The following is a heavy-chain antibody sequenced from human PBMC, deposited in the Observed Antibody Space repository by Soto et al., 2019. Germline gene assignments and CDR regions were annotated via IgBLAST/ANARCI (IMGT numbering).Heavy chain of an antibody. CDR1: GGSFSGYY. CDR3: ARDKISGIFDY. J-gene: IGHJ4*02. V-gene: IGHV4-34*01. CDR2: INHSGST. Sequence: QVQLQQWGAGLLKPSETLSLTCAVYGGSFSGYYWTWIRQPPGTGLEWIGEINHSGSTNYNPSLKRRVTISGDTSKTQFSLKLTSVTAAATAVYYCARDKISGIFDYWGQGTLVTVSS.